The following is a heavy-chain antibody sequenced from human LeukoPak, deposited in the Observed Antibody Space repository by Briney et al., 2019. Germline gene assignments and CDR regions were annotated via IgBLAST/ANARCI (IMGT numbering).Heavy chain of an antibody. CDR2: ISAYNGNT. V-gene: IGHV1-18*01. J-gene: IGHJ4*02. Sequence: ASVKVSCKASGYTFTSYGISWVRQAPGQGLEWMGWISAYNGNTNYAQKLQGRVTMTTDTSTSTAYMELRSLRSDDTAVYYCARDFGGNEQWLALGGGVFDYWGQGTLVTVSS. D-gene: IGHD6-19*01. CDR3: ARDFGGNEQWLALGGGVFDY. CDR1: GYTFTSYG.